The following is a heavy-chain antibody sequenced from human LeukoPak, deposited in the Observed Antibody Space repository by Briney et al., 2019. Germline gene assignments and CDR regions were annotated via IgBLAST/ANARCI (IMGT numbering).Heavy chain of an antibody. CDR2: IYYSGST. Sequence: SETLSLTCTVSGGSISSSSYYWGWIRQPPGKGLEWIGSIYYSGSTYYNPSLKSRVTISVDTSKNQFSLKLSSVTAADTAVYYCARDPSYGDYCYFDYWGQGTLVTVSS. J-gene: IGHJ4*02. CDR3: ARDPSYGDYCYFDY. D-gene: IGHD4-17*01. V-gene: IGHV4-39*07. CDR1: GGSISSSSYY.